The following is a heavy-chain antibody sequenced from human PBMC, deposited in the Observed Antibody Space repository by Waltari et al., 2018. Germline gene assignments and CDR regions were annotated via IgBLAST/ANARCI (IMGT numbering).Heavy chain of an antibody. CDR3: AAWGTSV. CDR1: GGPISSSTYS. Sequence: QLQLQESGPGLVKPSETLSLTCTVSGGPISSSTYSWGWIRPPPGKGLEWIGSIYYSGSTYYNPSLKSRVTISVDTSKNQFSLKLSAVTAADTAVYYCAAWGTSVWGQGTLVTVSS. CDR2: IYYSGST. V-gene: IGHV4-39*01. J-gene: IGHJ1*01. D-gene: IGHD2-8*02.